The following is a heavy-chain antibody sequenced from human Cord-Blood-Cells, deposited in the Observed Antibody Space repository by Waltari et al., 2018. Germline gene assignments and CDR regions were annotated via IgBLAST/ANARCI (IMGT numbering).Heavy chain of an antibody. Sequence: QVQLVQSGAEVKKPGASVKVSCKASGYAVTGYYMHWLRQAPDQGLEWMGRINPNSGGTNYAQKFQGRVTMTRDTSISTAYMELSRLRSDDTAVYYWARDPHDYSNYGYYYGMDVWGQGTTVTVSS. D-gene: IGHD4-4*01. J-gene: IGHJ6*02. CDR2: INPNSGGT. CDR3: ARDPHDYSNYGYYYGMDV. CDR1: GYAVTGYY. V-gene: IGHV1-2*06.